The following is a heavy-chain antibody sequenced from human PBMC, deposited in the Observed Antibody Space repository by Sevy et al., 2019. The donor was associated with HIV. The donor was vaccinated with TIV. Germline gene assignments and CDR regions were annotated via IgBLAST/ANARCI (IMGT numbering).Heavy chain of an antibody. CDR3: AKDGSRIWNRHNWFDS. J-gene: IGHJ5*01. V-gene: IGHV3-23*01. D-gene: IGHD3-3*01. CDR1: GFTFDDYA. Sequence: GGSLRLSCAASGFTFDDYALSWVRQAPGMGLEWVSSIRGTGETYYTDSVKDRFTVSRDNSKTTMFLQMIGLRAEDTAVYYCAKDGSRIWNRHNWFDSWGQGTLVTVSS. CDR2: IRGTGET.